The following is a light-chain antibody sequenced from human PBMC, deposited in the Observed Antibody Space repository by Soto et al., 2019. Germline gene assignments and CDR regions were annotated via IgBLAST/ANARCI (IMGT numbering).Light chain of an antibody. CDR3: QQYSSSPIT. J-gene: IGKJ5*01. CDR2: GAS. Sequence: EIVLTQSPGTLSLSPGERATISCRASQCVSSSYLAWYQQKPGQAPRLLIYGASSMATGIPDRFSGSGSVTDFTLTISRLEPEDFAVYYCQQYSSSPITFGQGTRLDIK. CDR1: QCVSSSY. V-gene: IGKV3-20*01.